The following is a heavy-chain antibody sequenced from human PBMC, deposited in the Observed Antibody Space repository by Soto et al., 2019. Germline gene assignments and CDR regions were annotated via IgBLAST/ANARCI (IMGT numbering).Heavy chain of an antibody. J-gene: IGHJ5*01. CDR3: ANMGIAVGGTWFDS. Sequence: QVQLVQSGAEVKKPGSSVKVSCKASGGTFSSYTISWVRQAPGQGLEWMGRIIPILGIANYAQKFQGRVTITADKSTSTAYMELSSLKSEDTAVYYCANMGIAVGGTWFDSWGQGTLVTVSS. D-gene: IGHD6-19*01. CDR1: GGTFSSYT. CDR2: IIPILGIA. V-gene: IGHV1-69*02.